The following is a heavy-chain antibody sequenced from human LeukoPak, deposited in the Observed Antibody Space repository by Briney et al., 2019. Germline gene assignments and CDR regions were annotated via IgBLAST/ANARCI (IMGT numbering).Heavy chain of an antibody. V-gene: IGHV6-1*01. CDR3: ARDDLGSKWLRSVGFDY. J-gene: IGHJ4*02. CDR1: GDSVSSNSAA. Sequence: SQTLSLTCAISGDSVSSNSAAWNWIRQSPSRGLEWLGRTYYRSKWYNDYAVSVKSRITINPDTSKNQFSLQLNSVTPEDTAVYYCARDDLGSKWLRSVGFDYWGQGTLITVSS. CDR2: TYYRSKWYN. D-gene: IGHD5-12*01.